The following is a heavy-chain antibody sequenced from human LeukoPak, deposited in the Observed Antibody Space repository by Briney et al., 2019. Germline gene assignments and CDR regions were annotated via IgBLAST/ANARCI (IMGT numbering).Heavy chain of an antibody. CDR2: IYTSGGT. V-gene: IGHV4-4*09. Sequence: SETLSLTCSVSGGSISSYDWSWIRQPPGKGLEWIGYIYTSGGTNYNPSLRSRVAISEDTSKSQVSLNLSSVIAADTAVYYCARRVAAAGTAYYYYFMDVWGKGTTVTVSS. J-gene: IGHJ6*03. CDR3: ARRVAAAGTAYYYYFMDV. CDR1: GGSISSYD. D-gene: IGHD6-13*01.